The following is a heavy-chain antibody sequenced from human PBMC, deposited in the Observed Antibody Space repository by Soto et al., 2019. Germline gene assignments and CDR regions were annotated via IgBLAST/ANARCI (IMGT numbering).Heavy chain of an antibody. CDR3: ARNGDSSDYRGWFDP. CDR2: IYSGGTT. J-gene: IGHJ5*02. V-gene: IGHV3-66*01. Sequence: EVQLVESGGGLVQPGGSLRLSCAASGFTVSSNYMSWVRQAPGKGLEWVSVIYSGGTTYYADSVKGRFTISRDNSKSTLYLKINSLRPEDTAVYYCARNGDSSDYRGWFDPWGQGTLVTVSS. D-gene: IGHD3-22*01. CDR1: GFTVSSNY.